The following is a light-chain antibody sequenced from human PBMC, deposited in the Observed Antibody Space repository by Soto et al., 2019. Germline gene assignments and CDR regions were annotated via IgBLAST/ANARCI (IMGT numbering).Light chain of an antibody. V-gene: IGLV3-25*03. J-gene: IGLJ3*02. CDR1: ALPKQY. Sequence: SYELTQPHSVSVSPGQTARITCSGDALPKQYAYWYQQKPGQAPVLVLYKDRERPSGIPERFSGSSSGTTVTLTISGVQAEDEADYYCQSADSSGTYKVFGGGTKLTVL. CDR3: QSADSSGTYKV. CDR2: KDR.